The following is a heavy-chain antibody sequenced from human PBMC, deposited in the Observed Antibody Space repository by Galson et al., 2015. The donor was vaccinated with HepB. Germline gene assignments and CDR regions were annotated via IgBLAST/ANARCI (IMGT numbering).Heavy chain of an antibody. J-gene: IGHJ3*02. V-gene: IGHV1-8*01. CDR2: MNPNSGNT. Sequence: SVKVSCKASGYTFTSYDINWVRQATGQGLEWMGWMNPNSGNTGYAQKFQGRVTMTRNTSISTAYMELSSLRSEDTAVYYCAIPGDYDSSGYWGAFDIWGQGTMVTVSS. D-gene: IGHD3-22*01. CDR3: AIPGDYDSSGYWGAFDI. CDR1: GYTFTSYD.